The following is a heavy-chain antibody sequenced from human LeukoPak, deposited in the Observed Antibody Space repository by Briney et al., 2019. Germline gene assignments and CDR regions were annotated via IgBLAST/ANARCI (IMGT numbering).Heavy chain of an antibody. CDR2: ISGSGGST. Sequence: GRSLRLSCAASGFTFSSHGMRWVRQAPGKGLEWVSAISGSGGSTYYADSVKGRFTISRDNSKNTLYLQMNSLRAEDTAVYYCAKLIAAAGPYYYYYGMDVWGQGTTVTVSS. V-gene: IGHV3-23*01. CDR3: AKLIAAAGPYYYYYGMDV. J-gene: IGHJ6*02. D-gene: IGHD6-13*01. CDR1: GFTFSSHG.